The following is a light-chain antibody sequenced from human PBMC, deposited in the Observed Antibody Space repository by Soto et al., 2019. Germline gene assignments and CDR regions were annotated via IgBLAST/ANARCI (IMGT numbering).Light chain of an antibody. V-gene: IGKV1-39*01. CDR2: AAS. Sequence: EIQITQSPSSLSASVGDSVTITCRASQSISSYLNWYQQKPGKAPKLLIYAASSLQSGVPSRFSGSGSGTDFTLTISSLQPEDFATNYCQQSYSTPRTFGQATKVDIK. J-gene: IGKJ1*01. CDR3: QQSYSTPRT. CDR1: QSISSY.